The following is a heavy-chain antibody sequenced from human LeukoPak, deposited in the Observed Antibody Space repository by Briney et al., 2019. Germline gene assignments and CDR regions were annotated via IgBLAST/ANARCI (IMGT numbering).Heavy chain of an antibody. CDR3: ARERVGYDTSGRGPRFDY. CDR1: GGSISNYY. Sequence: SVTLSLTCTVSGGSISNYYWSWIRQPAGKGLEWIGRIYSSSGSTNYNLSLTSRITISVDMSKNQFSLKLSSVTAADTAVYYCARERVGYDTSGRGPRFDYWGQGTLVTVSS. J-gene: IGHJ4*02. D-gene: IGHD3-22*01. V-gene: IGHV4-4*07. CDR2: IYSSSGST.